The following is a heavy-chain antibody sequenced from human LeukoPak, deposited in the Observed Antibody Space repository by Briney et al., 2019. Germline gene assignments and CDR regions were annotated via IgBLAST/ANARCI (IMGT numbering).Heavy chain of an antibody. D-gene: IGHD4-23*01. CDR1: GFTFSSYG. CDR3: VLGHYGGLFDN. CDR2: IWYDGSNK. Sequence: GGSLRLSCAASGFTFSSYGMHWVRQAPGKGLEWVSIIWYDGSNKYYADSVKGRFTISKDNSKNTLYLQMNSLRAEDTAVYYCVLGHYGGLFDNWGQGTLVTVSS. J-gene: IGHJ4*02. V-gene: IGHV3-30*02.